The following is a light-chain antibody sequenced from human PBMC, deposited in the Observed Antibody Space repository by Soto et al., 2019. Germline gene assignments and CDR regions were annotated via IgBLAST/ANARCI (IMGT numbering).Light chain of an antibody. CDR2: DVS. J-gene: IGLJ2*01. CDR1: SSDVGGYNF. Sequence: QSALTQPASVSGSPGQSITISCTGTSSDVGGYNFVSWYQHHPGKAPKLMIYDVSNRPSGVSNRFSGSKSANMASLTISGLQAEDEADYYCSSYTSSDTLVFGGGTKVTVL. V-gene: IGLV2-14*03. CDR3: SSYTSSDTLV.